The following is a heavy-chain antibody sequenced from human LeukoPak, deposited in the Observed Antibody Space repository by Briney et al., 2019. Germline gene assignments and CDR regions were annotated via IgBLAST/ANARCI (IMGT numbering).Heavy chain of an antibody. CDR3: ARDAPPLGFPPNWFDP. J-gene: IGHJ5*02. CDR1: GYTFTSYG. D-gene: IGHD2-15*01. Sequence: ASVKVSCKASGYTFTSYGISWVRQAPGQGLAWMGWINPNSGGTNYAQKFQGRVTMTRDTSISTAYMELSRLRSDDTAVYYCARDAPPLGFPPNWFDPWGQGTLVTVSS. V-gene: IGHV1-2*02. CDR2: INPNSGGT.